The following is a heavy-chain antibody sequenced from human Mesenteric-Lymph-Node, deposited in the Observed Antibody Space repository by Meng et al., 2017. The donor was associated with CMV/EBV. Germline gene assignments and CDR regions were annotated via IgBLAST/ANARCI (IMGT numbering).Heavy chain of an antibody. V-gene: IGHV3-7*01. CDR1: GFTFSSYW. D-gene: IGHD6-6*01. CDR2: IKQDGSEK. CDR3: ARDPYAYSSSSSFDY. J-gene: IGHJ4*02. Sequence: LSLTCAASGFTFSSYWMSWVRQAPGKGLECVANIKQDGSEKYYVDSVKGRFTISRDNAKNSLYLQMNSLRAEDTAVYYCARDPYAYSSSSSFDYWGQGTLVTVSS.